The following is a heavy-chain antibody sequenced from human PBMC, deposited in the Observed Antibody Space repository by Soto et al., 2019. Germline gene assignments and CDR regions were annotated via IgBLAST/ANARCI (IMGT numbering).Heavy chain of an antibody. CDR2: INPNSGDT. CDR3: ARGGSLWFGELSVYYYGMDV. D-gene: IGHD3-10*01. J-gene: IGHJ6*02. Sequence: ASVKVSCKVSGDTLTELSMHWVRQAPGQGLEWMGWINPNSGDTNYAQKFQGWVTMTRDTSISTAYMELSRLRSDDTAVYYCARGGSLWFGELSVYYYGMDVWGQGTTVTVSS. V-gene: IGHV1-2*04. CDR1: GDTLTELS.